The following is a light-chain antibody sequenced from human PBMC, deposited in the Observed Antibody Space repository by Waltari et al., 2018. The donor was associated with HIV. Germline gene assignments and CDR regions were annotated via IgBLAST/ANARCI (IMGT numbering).Light chain of an antibody. V-gene: IGLV3-21*02. CDR1: NMGSNK. CDR3: QVWDSSSDHL. Sequence: SFVPTQPPSVSVAPGQTARITCGANNMGSNKVHWYQQKSGQAPVLVVYDDVGRPSGIPERFSGSNSGNTAILTISRVEAGDEADYYCQVWDSSSDHLFGGGTKLTVL. CDR2: DDV. J-gene: IGLJ2*01.